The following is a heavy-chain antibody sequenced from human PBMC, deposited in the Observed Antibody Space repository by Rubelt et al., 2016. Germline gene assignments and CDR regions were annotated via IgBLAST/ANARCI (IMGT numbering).Heavy chain of an antibody. CDR3: ARFGVSPDYPVDF. V-gene: IGHV4-34*01. D-gene: IGHD3-3*01. CDR2: INHSGYS. J-gene: IGHJ4*02. CDR1: GGSFSDYY. Sequence: QVQLQQWGAGLLKPSETLSLTCAVYGGSFSDYYWSWIRQTAGKGLEWIAEINHSGYSNYNPSLTSRVPLSVDASKNQFSLKLSSVTAADTAVYYCARFGVSPDYPVDFWGQGTLVSVSS.